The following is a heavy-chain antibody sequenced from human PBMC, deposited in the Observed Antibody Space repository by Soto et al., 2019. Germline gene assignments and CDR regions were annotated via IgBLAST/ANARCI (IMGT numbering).Heavy chain of an antibody. CDR1: GGTFSSYA. CDR2: IIPIFGTA. Sequence: QVQLVQSGAEVKKTGSSVKVSCKASGGTFSSYAISWVRQAPGQGLEWMGGIIPIFGTANYAQKFQGRVMITADESTSTAYMELRSMRSEDTAVYYCARGYSSRWYGAFDIWGPGTIVTVSS. D-gene: IGHD6-13*01. J-gene: IGHJ3*02. CDR3: ARGYSSRWYGAFDI. V-gene: IGHV1-69*01.